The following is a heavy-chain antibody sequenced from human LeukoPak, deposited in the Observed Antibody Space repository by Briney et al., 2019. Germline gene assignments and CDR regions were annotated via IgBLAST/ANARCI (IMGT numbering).Heavy chain of an antibody. J-gene: IGHJ3*02. V-gene: IGHV1-18*01. D-gene: IGHD3-9*01. CDR3: ARDGRYFDWLLSYDAFDI. Sequence: ASVKVSCKASGGTFSSYVISWVRQAPGQGLEWMGWISAYNGNTNYAQKLQGRVTMTTDTSTSTAYMELRSLRSDDTAVYYCARDGRYFDWLLSYDAFDIWGQGTMVTVSS. CDR2: ISAYNGNT. CDR1: GGTFSSYV.